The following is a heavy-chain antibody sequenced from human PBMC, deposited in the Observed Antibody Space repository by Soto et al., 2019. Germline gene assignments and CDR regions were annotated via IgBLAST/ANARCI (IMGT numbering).Heavy chain of an antibody. J-gene: IGHJ5*02. V-gene: IGHV1-2*02. Sequence: GASAKVSCKASGYPFSDNQIHWLRRAPGQGLEWMGRINPKSDDTNDAQKFQGRVTMTRDTSIDTAYLELTGLTSDDTATYYCARKTYLDYIRWGLDPWGQGTLVTVSS. CDR1: GYPFSDNQ. CDR2: INPKSDDT. D-gene: IGHD4-4*01. CDR3: ARKTYLDYIRWGLDP.